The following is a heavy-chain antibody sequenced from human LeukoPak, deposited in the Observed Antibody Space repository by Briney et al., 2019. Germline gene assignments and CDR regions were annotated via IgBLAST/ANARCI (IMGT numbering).Heavy chain of an antibody. Sequence: SETLSLTCAVSGGSISGYYWTWIRQPPGKRLEWVGYIYSSGSTNYNPSLQSRLTMSVDTSKNQFSPKLTSVTAADTAVYYCARWVYDRSGYYPDWYFDLWGRGTLVTVSS. CDR2: IYSSGST. J-gene: IGHJ2*01. CDR3: ARWVYDRSGYYPDWYFDL. CDR1: GGSISGYY. D-gene: IGHD3-22*01. V-gene: IGHV4-59*08.